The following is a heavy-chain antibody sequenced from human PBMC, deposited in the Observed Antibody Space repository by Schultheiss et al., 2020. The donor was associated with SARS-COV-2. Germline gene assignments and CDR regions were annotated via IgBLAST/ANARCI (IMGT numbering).Heavy chain of an antibody. Sequence: GGSLRLSCAASGFTFSSYDMHWVRQATGKGLEWVSAIGTAGDPYYPGSVKGRFTISRENAKNSLYLQMNSLRAGDTAVYYCARGSYYDFWSGYETGVYGMDVWGQGTTVTVSS. V-gene: IGHV3-13*05. CDR2: IGTAGDP. CDR3: ARGSYYDFWSGYETGVYGMDV. CDR1: GFTFSSYD. D-gene: IGHD3-3*01. J-gene: IGHJ6*02.